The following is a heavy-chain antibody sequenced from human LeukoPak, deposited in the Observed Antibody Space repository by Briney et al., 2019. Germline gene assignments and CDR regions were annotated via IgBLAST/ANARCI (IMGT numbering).Heavy chain of an antibody. CDR1: GGTFSSYA. CDR2: IIPIFGTA. J-gene: IGHJ4*02. Sequence: SVKVSCKASGGTFSSYAISWVRQAPGPGLEWMGGIIPIFGTANYAQKFQGRVTITADESTSTAYMELSSLRSEDTAVYYCARIPPREAWYGELDYWGQGTLVTVSS. D-gene: IGHD3-10*01. CDR3: ARIPPREAWYGELDY. V-gene: IGHV1-69*01.